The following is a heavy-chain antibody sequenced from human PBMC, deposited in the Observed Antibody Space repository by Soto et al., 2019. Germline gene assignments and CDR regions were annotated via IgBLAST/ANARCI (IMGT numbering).Heavy chain of an antibody. J-gene: IGHJ6*02. V-gene: IGHV3-53*01. CDR3: AVSARPHGYYGMDV. CDR2: IYSGGST. D-gene: IGHD6-6*01. CDR1: GFTVSTNY. Sequence: PGGSLRLSCAASGFTVSTNYMSWVRQAPGKGLEWVSVIYSGGSTYYADSVKGRFTISRDNSKNMLYLQMNSLRAEDTAVYYCAVSARPHGYYGMDVWGQGTTVTVSS.